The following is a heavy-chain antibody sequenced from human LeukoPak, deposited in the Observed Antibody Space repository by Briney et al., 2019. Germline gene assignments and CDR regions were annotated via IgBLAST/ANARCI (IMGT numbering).Heavy chain of an antibody. CDR2: IPYSAST. D-gene: IGHD3-22*01. V-gene: IGHV4-39*01. J-gene: IGHJ4*02. CDR1: GGSISSSSYY. CDR3: ASASMIVVVINPLFDY. Sequence: PSETLSLTCTVSGGSISSSSYYWGWIRQPPGKGLEWIGTIPYSASTYYNPSLKSRITISVDTSKNQFSLKLTSVTAADTAVYYCASASMIVVVINPLFDYWGQGSLVTVSS.